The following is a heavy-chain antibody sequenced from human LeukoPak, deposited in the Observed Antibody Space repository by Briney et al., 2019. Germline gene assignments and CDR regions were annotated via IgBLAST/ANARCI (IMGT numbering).Heavy chain of an antibody. J-gene: IGHJ4*02. CDR3: AKDQDYGDYVFDY. V-gene: IGHV3-23*01. CDR2: ISGSGGST. D-gene: IGHD4-17*01. CDR1: GFTFSSYA. Sequence: GGSLRLSCAASGFTFSSYAMSWVRQALGKGLEWVSAISGSGGSTYYADSVKGRFTISRDNSKNTLYPQMNSLRAEDTAVYYCAKDQDYGDYVFDYWGQGTPVTVSS.